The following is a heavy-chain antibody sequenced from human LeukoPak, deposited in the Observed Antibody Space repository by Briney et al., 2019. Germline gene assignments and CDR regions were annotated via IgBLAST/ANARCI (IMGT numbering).Heavy chain of an antibody. CDR2: IYPGDSDT. Sequence: GGSLKISCKGSGYSFSSYWIGWVRQMPGKGLEWMGIIYPGDSDTTFSPSFQGQVTISADKSISTAYLQWSSLEASDTAMYFCARSGYDYFYYYAMDIWGKGTTVTVSS. D-gene: IGHD5-12*01. V-gene: IGHV5-51*01. CDR3: ARSGYDYFYYYAMDI. CDR1: GYSFSSYW. J-gene: IGHJ6*04.